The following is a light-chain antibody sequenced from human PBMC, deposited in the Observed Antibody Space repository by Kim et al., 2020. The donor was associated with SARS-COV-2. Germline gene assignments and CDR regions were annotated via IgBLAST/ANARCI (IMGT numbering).Light chain of an antibody. V-gene: IGKV3-15*01. CDR1: QGVTSN. CDR2: GAA. CDR3: QQYNDWWT. Sequence: SVSPGERATRACRASQGVTSNLAWYQQKPGQDPRLLSYGAATRATGIPARFSGSGSGTEFTLTISSLQSEDFAVYYCQQYNDWWTFGQGTKVDIK. J-gene: IGKJ1*01.